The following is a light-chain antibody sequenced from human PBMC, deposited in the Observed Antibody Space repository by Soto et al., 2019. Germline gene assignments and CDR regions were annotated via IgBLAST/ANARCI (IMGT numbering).Light chain of an antibody. J-gene: IGLJ1*01. Sequence: QSVLTQPASVSGSPGQSITISCTGNSSDVGSYNLVSWYQQHPGKAPKVMIYEVSKRPSGVPNRFSGSKSGNTASLTISGLQAEDEADYYCCSYAGSSTYVFGTGTKVTVL. CDR2: EVS. CDR3: CSYAGSSTYV. V-gene: IGLV2-23*02. CDR1: SSDVGSYNL.